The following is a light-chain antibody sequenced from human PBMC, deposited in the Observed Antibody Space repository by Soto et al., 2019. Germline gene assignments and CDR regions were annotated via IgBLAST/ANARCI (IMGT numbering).Light chain of an antibody. V-gene: IGKV3-15*01. CDR1: QSVSSS. J-gene: IGKJ4*01. CDR2: DAS. CDR3: QQYNNWPPLT. Sequence: EIEMTQSPATLSVSPGDRATLSCRASQSVSSSLAWYQQIPGQAPRLLIYDASTRATGIPARFGGSGSGTEFTLTISSLQSEDFAVYYCQQYNNWPPLTFGGGTKVELK.